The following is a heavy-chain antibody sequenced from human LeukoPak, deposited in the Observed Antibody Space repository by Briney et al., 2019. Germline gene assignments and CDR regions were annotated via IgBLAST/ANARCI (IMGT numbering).Heavy chain of an antibody. D-gene: IGHD2-2*01. CDR2: IYYSGGT. V-gene: IGHV4-39*01. CDR1: GDSLSSGDYY. J-gene: IGHJ4*02. CDR3: ASYGLGYCSSTSCYYFDY. Sequence: LETLSLTCTVSGDSLSSGDYYWGWVRQPPGKGLGWVGGIYYSGGTSYNPSLKRRVTISVDKSKNQFSLKLSSVTAADTAVYYCASYGLGYCSSTSCYYFDYWGQGTLVTVSS.